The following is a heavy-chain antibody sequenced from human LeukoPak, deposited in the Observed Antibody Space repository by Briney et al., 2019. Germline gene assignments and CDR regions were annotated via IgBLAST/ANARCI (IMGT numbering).Heavy chain of an antibody. CDR3: ARDPTYSSSWFRPPPGGFDY. CDR2: INAGNGNT. J-gene: IGHJ4*02. CDR1: GYTFTSYA. V-gene: IGHV1-3*01. D-gene: IGHD6-13*01. Sequence: ASVKVSCKASGYTFTSYAMHWMRQAPGQRLEWMGWINAGNGNTKYSQKFQGRVTITRDTSTTTAYMELTSLRSDDTAVYYCARDPTYSSSWFRPPPGGFDYWGQGTLVTVSS.